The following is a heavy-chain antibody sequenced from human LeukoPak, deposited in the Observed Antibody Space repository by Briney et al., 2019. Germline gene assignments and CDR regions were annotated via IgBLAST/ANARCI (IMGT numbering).Heavy chain of an antibody. Sequence: SVKVSCKASGGTFSSYAISWVRQAPGQGLEWMRRINPIFGTANYAQKFQGRVTITTDESTSTAYMELSSLRSEDTAVYYCARGQDCSSTSCYPSWGQGTLVTVSS. CDR3: ARGQDCSSTSCYPS. D-gene: IGHD2-2*01. V-gene: IGHV1-69*05. CDR1: GGTFSSYA. CDR2: INPIFGTA. J-gene: IGHJ4*02.